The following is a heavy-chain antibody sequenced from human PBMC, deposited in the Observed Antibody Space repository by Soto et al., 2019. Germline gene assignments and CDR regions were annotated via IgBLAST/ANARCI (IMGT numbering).Heavy chain of an antibody. J-gene: IGHJ6*02. Sequence: PGGSLRLSCAVSGFTFSNHAMSWVRQAPGKGLEKVSVISKGGDGIYNADSVKGRFTISRDNSKDTLYLQMNSLRAEDTAVYYCAKVGETITVFGVETRYYYHGMDVWGQGTTVTVSS. CDR3: AKVGETITVFGVETRYYYHGMDV. V-gene: IGHV3-23*03. D-gene: IGHD3-3*01. CDR1: GFTFSNHA. CDR2: ISKGGDGI.